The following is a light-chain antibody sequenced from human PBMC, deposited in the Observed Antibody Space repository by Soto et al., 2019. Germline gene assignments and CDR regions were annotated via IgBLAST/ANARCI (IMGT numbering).Light chain of an antibody. Sequence: QSALTQPASVSGSPGQSITISCTGTYSDVGAYTYVSWYQHHPGKAPKLMVSGVSNRPSGVSDRFSGSKSGNTASLTISGLQAEDEADYYCSSYTTSSTYVLGTGTKVTVL. CDR1: YSDVGAYTY. J-gene: IGLJ1*01. CDR3: SSYTTSSTYV. V-gene: IGLV2-14*03. CDR2: GVS.